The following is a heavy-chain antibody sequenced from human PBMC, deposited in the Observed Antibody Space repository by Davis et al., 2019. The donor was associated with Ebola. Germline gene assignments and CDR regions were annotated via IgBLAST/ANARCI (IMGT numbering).Heavy chain of an antibody. D-gene: IGHD2-2*01. V-gene: IGHV1-18*04. CDR1: GYTFSTYY. J-gene: IGHJ4*02. Sequence: ASVTVSCKASGYTFSTYYIHWVRQAPGQGLEWMGWISGYNGNTDYAQTVQGRVSMTTDTSTSTAYMELRSLRSDDTAVYYCARDGTYYIGHCVSTSCFGVDYWGQGTLVTVSS. CDR3: ARDGTYYIGHCVSTSCFGVDY. CDR2: ISGYNGNT.